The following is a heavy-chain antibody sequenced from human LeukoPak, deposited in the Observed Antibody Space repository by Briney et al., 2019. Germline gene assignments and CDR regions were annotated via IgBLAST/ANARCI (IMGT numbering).Heavy chain of an antibody. CDR1: GGSFSGYY. V-gene: IGHV4-34*01. CDR2: INHSGST. J-gene: IGHJ5*02. CDR3: ARWGFDP. Sequence: SETLSLTCAVYGGSFSGYYWSWLRQPPGKGLEWIGEINHSGSTNYNPSLKSRDTISVDPSKNQFSLKLSSVTAADTAVYYCARWGFDPWGQGTLVTVSS.